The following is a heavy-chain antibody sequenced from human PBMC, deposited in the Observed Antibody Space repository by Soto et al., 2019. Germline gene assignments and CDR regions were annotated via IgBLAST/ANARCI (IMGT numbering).Heavy chain of an antibody. D-gene: IGHD2-2*01. CDR1: GYTLTSYY. V-gene: IGHV1-46*01. CDR2: INPSGGST. CDR3: ARGISTTRYYYYGMDV. Sequence: ASVKVSCKASGYTLTSYYLHWVRQAPGQGPEWMGIINPSGGSTNDAQKFQDRVTMTSDTSTSTVYMELSSLRSEDTAVYYCARGISTTRYYYYGMDVWGQGTTVTVSS. J-gene: IGHJ6*02.